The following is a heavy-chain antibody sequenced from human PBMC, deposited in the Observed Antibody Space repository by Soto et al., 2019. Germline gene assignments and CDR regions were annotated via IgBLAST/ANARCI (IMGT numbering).Heavy chain of an antibody. D-gene: IGHD3-10*01. CDR2: INDSGNI. CDR1: GGSFSGYQ. Sequence: QVQLQQWGAGLLKPSETLSLTCAVYGGSFSGYQWSWIRQTPGKGLEWIGEINDSGNINYNPSLKSRVTILVDTAKKLICLKLSSVTAAVTAGYYCASGLIVWFGELSRRGGYYYYMDVWGKGTTVTVSS. J-gene: IGHJ6*03. CDR3: ASGLIVWFGELSRRGGYYYYMDV. V-gene: IGHV4-34*01.